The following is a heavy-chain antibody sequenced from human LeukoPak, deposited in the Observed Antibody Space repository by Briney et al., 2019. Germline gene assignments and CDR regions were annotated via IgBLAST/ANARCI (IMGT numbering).Heavy chain of an antibody. CDR1: GFTFGSCW. J-gene: IGHJ4*02. V-gene: IGHV3-30*18. Sequence: GGSLRLSCAASGFTFGSCWMNWVRQTPGKGLEWVAVISYDGSNKYYADSVKGRFTISRDNSKNTLYLQMNSLRAEDTAVYYCAKDYGDSPGYFDYWGQGTLVTVSS. D-gene: IGHD4-17*01. CDR3: AKDYGDSPGYFDY. CDR2: ISYDGSNK.